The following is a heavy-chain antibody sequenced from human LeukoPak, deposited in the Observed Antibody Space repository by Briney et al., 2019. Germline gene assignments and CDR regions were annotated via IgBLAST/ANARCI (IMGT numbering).Heavy chain of an antibody. CDR2: INTNTGKP. CDR3: ARAASLDY. V-gene: IGHV7-4-1*02. CDR1: GYTFTSYA. Sequence: ASVKVSCKASGYTFTSYAMNWVRQAPGQGLEWMGWINTNTGKPTYAQGFTGRFVFSLDSSVSTVYLQINSLNAEGTAVYYCARAASLDYWGQGTLVTVSS. D-gene: IGHD2-2*01. J-gene: IGHJ4*02.